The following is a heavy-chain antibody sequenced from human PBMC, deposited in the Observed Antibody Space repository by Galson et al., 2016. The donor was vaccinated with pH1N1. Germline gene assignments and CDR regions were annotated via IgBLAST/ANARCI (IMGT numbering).Heavy chain of an antibody. CDR3: ARGYDFSNGYFHYFDN. CDR1: GFTFRYFG. CDR2: VWYDGTKQ. V-gene: IGHV3-33*01. Sequence: SLRLSCAASGFTFRYFGMHWVRQAPGKGLEWLALVWYDGTKQNYGDSVKGRVTISRDNSKNTLYPQLNSLRVEDTAVYFCARGYDFSNGYFHYFDNWGQGTLVTVS. D-gene: IGHD3-3*01. J-gene: IGHJ4*02.